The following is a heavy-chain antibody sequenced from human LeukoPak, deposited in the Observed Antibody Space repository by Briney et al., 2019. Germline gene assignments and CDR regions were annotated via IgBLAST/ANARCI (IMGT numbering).Heavy chain of an antibody. CDR3: AKSTCSGTDCYGGYFDY. V-gene: IGHV3-23*01. CDR1: GFTSSTYA. CDR2: ISGTSGNT. D-gene: IGHD2-2*01. Sequence: GGSLRLSCPASGFTSSTYARSWVRKPQGKGLKWVSAISGTSGNTSYADSVKGRHTIHRDISKNTLYPQRNSLRAQDSAVYYCAKSTCSGTDCYGGYFDYWGQGTLVTVSS. J-gene: IGHJ4*02.